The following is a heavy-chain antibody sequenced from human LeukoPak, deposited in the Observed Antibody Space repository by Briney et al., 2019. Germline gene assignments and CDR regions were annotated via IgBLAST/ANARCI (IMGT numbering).Heavy chain of an antibody. CDR3: ARHPGYGDYAQYFQH. J-gene: IGHJ1*01. CDR2: INHSGST. D-gene: IGHD4-17*01. CDR1: GGSFSGYY. V-gene: IGHV4-34*01. Sequence: TSXXLSLTCAVYGGSFSGYYWSWIRQPPGKGLEWIGEINHSGSTNYNPSLKSRVTISVDTSKNQFSLKLSSVTAADTAVYYCARHPGYGDYAQYFQHWGQGTLVTVSS.